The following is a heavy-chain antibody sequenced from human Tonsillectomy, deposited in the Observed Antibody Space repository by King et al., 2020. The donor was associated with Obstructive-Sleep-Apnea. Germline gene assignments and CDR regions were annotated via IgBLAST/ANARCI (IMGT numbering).Heavy chain of an antibody. J-gene: IGHJ4*02. CDR3: AKTATSGYYIDY. CDR1: GFTFDDYA. D-gene: IGHD3-22*01. Sequence: VQLVESGGGLVQPGRSLRLSCAASGFTFDDYAMHWVRQAPRKGLEWVSGIIWNSGSIGYADSVKGRFTISRDNAKNSLYLQMNILRAEDTALYYCAKTATSGYYIDYWGQGTLVTVSS. CDR2: IIWNSGSI. V-gene: IGHV3-9*01.